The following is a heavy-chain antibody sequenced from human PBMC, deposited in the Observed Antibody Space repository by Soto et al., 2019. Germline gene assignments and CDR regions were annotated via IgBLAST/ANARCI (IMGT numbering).Heavy chain of an antibody. CDR2: IYYSGST. J-gene: IGHJ6*02. V-gene: IGHV4-59*01. Sequence: SETLSLTCTVPGGSISSYYWSWIRQPPGKGLEWIGYIYYSGSTNYNPSLKSRVTISVDTSKNQFSLKLSSVTAADTAVYYCARLSVVATTDYYYYGMDVWGQGTTVTVSS. D-gene: IGHD5-12*01. CDR1: GGSISSYY. CDR3: ARLSVVATTDYYYYGMDV.